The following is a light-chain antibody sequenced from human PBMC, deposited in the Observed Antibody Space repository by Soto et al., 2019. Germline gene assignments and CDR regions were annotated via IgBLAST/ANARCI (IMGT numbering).Light chain of an antibody. V-gene: IGLV1-40*01. CDR3: QSYDSGLSGSI. Sequence: QSVLTQPPSVSGAPGQRVTISCAGSSSNIGAPYGVHWYQQLPGTAPKLLIYANDNRPSGVPDRFSGSKSGTSASLATTGLQAEDEADYYCQSYDSGLSGSIFGGGTKLTVL. CDR2: AND. CDR1: SSNIGAPYG. J-gene: IGLJ2*01.